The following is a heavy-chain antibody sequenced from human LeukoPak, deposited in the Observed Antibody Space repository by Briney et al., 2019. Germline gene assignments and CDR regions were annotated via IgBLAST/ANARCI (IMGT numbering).Heavy chain of an antibody. CDR2: IYHTGST. J-gene: IGHJ4*02. CDR1: SYSINSNYY. D-gene: IGHD1-26*01. V-gene: IGHV4-38-2*02. Sequence: PSETLSLTCSVSSYSINSNYYWGWIRQSPGKGLEWIGSIYHTGSTYYNPSLKSRVTISVDTSKNQFSLKLSSVTAADTAVYYCARGLLYSGSPGPYWGQGTLVTVSS. CDR3: ARGLLYSGSPGPY.